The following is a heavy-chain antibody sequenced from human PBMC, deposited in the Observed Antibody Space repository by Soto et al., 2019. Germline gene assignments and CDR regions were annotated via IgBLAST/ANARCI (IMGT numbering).Heavy chain of an antibody. V-gene: IGHV4-39*01. D-gene: IGHD3-3*02. Sequence: SETLSLTCTVSGDSIISSDFYWGWFRQPPGKGLEWIGSIFYLGSSYYNPSLKSRVTMSVDTSKNQFSLRLRSVTAADTALYFCARHSLAIRKNNWFDPWGPGILVTVSS. CDR3: ARHSLAIRKNNWFDP. J-gene: IGHJ5*02. CDR2: IFYLGSS. CDR1: GDSIISSDFY.